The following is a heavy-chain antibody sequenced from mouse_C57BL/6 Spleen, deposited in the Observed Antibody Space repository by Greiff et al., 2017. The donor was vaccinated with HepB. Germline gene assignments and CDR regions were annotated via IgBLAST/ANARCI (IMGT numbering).Heavy chain of an antibody. D-gene: IGHD1-1*01. Sequence: EVKLVESGGGLVKPGGSLKLSCAASGFSFSSYAMSWVRQTPEKRLEWVATISDGGSYTYYPDNVKGRFTISRDNAKNNLYLQMSHLKSEDTAMYYCAREGRYGSLFDYWGQGTTLTVSS. J-gene: IGHJ2*01. V-gene: IGHV5-4*01. CDR2: ISDGGSYT. CDR3: AREGRYGSLFDY. CDR1: GFSFSSYA.